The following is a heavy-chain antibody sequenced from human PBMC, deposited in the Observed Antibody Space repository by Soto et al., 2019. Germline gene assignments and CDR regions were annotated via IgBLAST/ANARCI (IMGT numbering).Heavy chain of an antibody. V-gene: IGHV1-69*08. CDR1: GGTFSSYT. CDR3: AREKATGYYDSSGYFDY. J-gene: IGHJ4*02. CDR2: IIPILGIA. D-gene: IGHD3-22*01. Sequence: QVQLVQSGAEVKKPGSSVKVSCKASGGTFSSYTISWVRQAPGQGLEWMGRIIPILGIANYAQKFQGRVTITADKSTSTAYMELSRLRSEDTAVYYCAREKATGYYDSSGYFDYWGQGTLVTVSS.